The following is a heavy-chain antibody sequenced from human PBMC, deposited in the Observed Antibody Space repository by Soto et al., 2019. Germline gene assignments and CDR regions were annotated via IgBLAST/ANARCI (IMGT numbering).Heavy chain of an antibody. CDR2: INHSGST. Sequence: SGTLCLTFAVYERVFSGYYWSWIRQPPGKGLEWIGEINHSGSTNYNPSLKSRVTISVDTSKNQFSLKLSSVTAEDTAVYYCAKDRGGGYYYYYYGMDVWGQGTTVTVSS. V-gene: IGHV4-34*01. D-gene: IGHD2-15*01. CDR3: AKDRGGGYYYYYYGMDV. J-gene: IGHJ6*02. CDR1: ERVFSGYY.